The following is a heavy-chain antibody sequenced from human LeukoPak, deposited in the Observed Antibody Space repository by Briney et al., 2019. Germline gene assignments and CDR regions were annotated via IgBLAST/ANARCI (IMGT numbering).Heavy chain of an antibody. CDR2: IYTSGST. CDR1: GGSISSYY. CDR3: ARAAAGCDY. J-gene: IGHJ4*02. V-gene: IGHV4-4*09. D-gene: IGHD6-13*01. Sequence: SETLSLTCTVSGGSISSYYWSWIRQPPGKGLEWIGYIYTSGSTNYNPSLKSRVTISVDTSKNQFSLKLSSVTAADTAVYYCARAAAGCDYWGQGTLVTVSS.